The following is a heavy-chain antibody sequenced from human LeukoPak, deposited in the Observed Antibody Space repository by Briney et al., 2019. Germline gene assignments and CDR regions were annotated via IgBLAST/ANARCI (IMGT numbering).Heavy chain of an antibody. CDR1: GFAFNTQA. CDR2: MSLDGSSI. J-gene: IGHJ4*02. D-gene: IGHD3-9*01. Sequence: PGRSLRLSCVASGFAFNTQAMHWVRQAPGKGLEWLAVMSLDGSSIYYADSVKGRFTISRDNSKNTLYLQMSSLRVEDTAVYYRARDRGKLRYLDLWGQGAPLTVSS. CDR3: ARDRGKLRYLDL. V-gene: IGHV3-30*15.